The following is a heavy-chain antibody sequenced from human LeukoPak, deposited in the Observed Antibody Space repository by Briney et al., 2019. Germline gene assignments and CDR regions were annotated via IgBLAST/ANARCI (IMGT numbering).Heavy chain of an antibody. D-gene: IGHD3-9*01. V-gene: IGHV1-8*03. Sequence: ASVKVSCKASGYTFTSYDINWVRQATGQGLEWMGWMNPNSGNTGYAQKFQGRVTITADKSTSTAHMELSSLRSEDTAVYYCARESYDILTGYYSYYYYGMDVWGQGTTVTVSS. CDR2: MNPNSGNT. J-gene: IGHJ6*02. CDR3: ARESYDILTGYYSYYYYGMDV. CDR1: GYTFTSYD.